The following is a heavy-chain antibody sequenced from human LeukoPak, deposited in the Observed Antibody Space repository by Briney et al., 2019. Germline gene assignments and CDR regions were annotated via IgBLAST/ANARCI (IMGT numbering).Heavy chain of an antibody. CDR3: ASWEYFDY. CDR1: GFTVSSYS. Sequence: GGSLRLSCAASGFTVSSYSMNWVRQAPGKGLEWVSSISSSSSYIYYADSVKGRFTNSRDNAKNSLYLRMNSLRAEDTAVYYCASWEYFDYWGQGTLVTVSS. CDR2: ISSSSSYI. J-gene: IGHJ4*02. D-gene: IGHD1-26*01. V-gene: IGHV3-21*01.